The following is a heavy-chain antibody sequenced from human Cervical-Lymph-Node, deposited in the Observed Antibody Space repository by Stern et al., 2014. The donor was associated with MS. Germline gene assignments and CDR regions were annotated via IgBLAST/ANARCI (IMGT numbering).Heavy chain of an antibody. Sequence: HVQLVQSGAEVKNPWSSVKVSCKASGGTLSSNTVSWVRQAPGPGLDWMGSIIPIVGVTDYSQNFQGRVTITADKSTGTAYMELSRLRSEDTAVYYCARDGLSDAFEFWGQGTMVTVSS. V-gene: IGHV1-69*08. CDR1: GGTLSSNT. D-gene: IGHD3-16*01. CDR3: ARDGLSDAFEF. CDR2: IIPIVGVT. J-gene: IGHJ3*01.